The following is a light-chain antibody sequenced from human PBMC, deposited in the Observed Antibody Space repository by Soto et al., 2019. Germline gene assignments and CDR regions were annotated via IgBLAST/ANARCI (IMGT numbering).Light chain of an antibody. CDR1: QSISSW. CDR2: GAS. J-gene: IGKJ5*01. Sequence: GYRVTITCRASQSISSWLAWYQQKPGKAPKFLIYGASTLQSGVPSRFTGSGSGTDFTLTVNSLHAEDFATYYCQQSYTSPTTFGQGTRLEIK. CDR3: QQSYTSPTT. V-gene: IGKV1-39*01.